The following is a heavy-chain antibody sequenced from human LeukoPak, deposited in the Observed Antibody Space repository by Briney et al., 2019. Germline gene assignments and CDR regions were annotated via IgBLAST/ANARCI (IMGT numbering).Heavy chain of an antibody. D-gene: IGHD3-3*01. CDR2: VYHSGST. V-gene: IGHV4-59*08. CDR1: DDSITIYY. Sequence: SETLSLTCTVSDDSITIYYWSWIRQPPGKGLEWIGGVYHSGSTYYNSSLRSRVSISVDTSKNQFSLKLTSVTAADTAVYYCARIPHGETIFGVVMYYFDYWGQGTLVIVSS. J-gene: IGHJ4*02. CDR3: ARIPHGETIFGVVMYYFDY.